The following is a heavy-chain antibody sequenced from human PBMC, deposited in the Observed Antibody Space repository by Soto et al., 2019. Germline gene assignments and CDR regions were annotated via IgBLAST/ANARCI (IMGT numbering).Heavy chain of an antibody. Sequence: EVQLLESGGGLVQPGGSLRLSCAASGFTFSSYAMSWVRQAPGKGLEWVSAISGSGGSTYYADSVKGRFTISSDKSKNTHYLQMTSKRDEDTAVYYCAKGLTGIAAAGTFDYWGQGTLVTVSS. CDR3: AKGLTGIAAAGTFDY. D-gene: IGHD6-13*01. CDR1: GFTFSSYA. J-gene: IGHJ4*02. CDR2: ISGSGGST. V-gene: IGHV3-23*01.